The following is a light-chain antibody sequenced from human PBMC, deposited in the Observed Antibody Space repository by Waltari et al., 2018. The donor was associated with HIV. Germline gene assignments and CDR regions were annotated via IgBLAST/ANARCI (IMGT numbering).Light chain of an antibody. CDR2: EDK. V-gene: IGLV6-57*02. Sequence: NFMLTQPHSVSESPGKTVTISCTGSSGSIASNYVQWFQQRPGSVPTTVIYEDKQRPSGGPGRFSGSIDSSSNSASLTISGLKPEDEADYYCQSFHSSDVVFGGGTKLTVL. CDR1: SGSIASNY. J-gene: IGLJ2*01. CDR3: QSFHSSDVV.